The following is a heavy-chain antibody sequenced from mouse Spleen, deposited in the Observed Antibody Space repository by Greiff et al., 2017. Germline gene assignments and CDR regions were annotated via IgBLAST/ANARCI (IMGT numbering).Heavy chain of an antibody. CDR3: ARLGDYEGAMDY. CDR2: INPSSGYT. V-gene: IGHV1-7*01. D-gene: IGHD2-4*01. Sequence: QVQLKESGAELVKPGASVKISCKASGYTFTSYWMHWVIQRPGQGLEWIGYINPSSGYTKYNQKFKDKATLTADKSSSTAYMQLSSLTYEDSAVYYCARLGDYEGAMDYWGQGTSVTVSS. J-gene: IGHJ4*01. CDR1: GYTFTSYW.